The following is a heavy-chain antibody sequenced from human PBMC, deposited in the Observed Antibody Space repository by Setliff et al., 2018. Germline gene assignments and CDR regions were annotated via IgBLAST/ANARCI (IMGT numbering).Heavy chain of an antibody. CDR2: ISSYNDVT. V-gene: IGHV1-18*01. CDR1: GYIFNSCG. J-gene: IGHJ3*01. D-gene: IGHD2-8*02. CDR3: AISTLSICTGGSCPNAFDV. Sequence: ASVKVSCKASGYIFNSCGISWVRQAPGQGLEWMGWISSYNDVTNYAQRFQGRVTMTTDTSTSATYMELRSLRSDDTAVYYCAISTLSICTGGSCPNAFDVWGQGTMVTVSS.